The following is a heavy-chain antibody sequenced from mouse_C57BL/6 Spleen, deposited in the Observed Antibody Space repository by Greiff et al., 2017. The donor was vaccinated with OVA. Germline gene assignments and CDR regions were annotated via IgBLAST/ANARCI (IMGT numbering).Heavy chain of an antibody. V-gene: IGHV5-9*01. CDR3: ASLGSSGY. Sequence: EVKVVESGGGLVKPGGSLKLSCAASGFTFSSYTMSWVRQTPEKRLEWVATISGGGGNTYYPDSVKGRFTISRDNAKNTLYLQMSSLRSEDTALYYCASLGSSGYWGQGTTLTVSS. J-gene: IGHJ2*01. CDR2: ISGGGGNT. CDR1: GFTFSSYT. D-gene: IGHD1-1*01.